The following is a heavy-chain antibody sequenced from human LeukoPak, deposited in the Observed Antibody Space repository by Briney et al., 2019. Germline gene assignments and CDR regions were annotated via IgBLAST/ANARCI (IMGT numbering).Heavy chain of an antibody. CDR2: VYYAGNT. CDR3: ARQPTVNRGAVASNFDY. V-gene: IGHV4-39*01. J-gene: IGHJ4*02. Sequence: SETLSLACTVSGALFSSTIHYWAWIRQPPGKGLEWIGSVYYAGNTYYNASFQNRVTISMDTSKNQFSLRLSTMSATDAAVYFCARQPTVNRGAVASNFDYWGQGTLVTVSS. CDR1: GALFSSTIHY. D-gene: IGHD6-19*01.